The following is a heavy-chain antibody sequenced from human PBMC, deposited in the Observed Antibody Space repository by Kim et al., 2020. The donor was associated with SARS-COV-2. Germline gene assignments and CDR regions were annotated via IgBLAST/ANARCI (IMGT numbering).Heavy chain of an antibody. J-gene: IGHJ6*02. V-gene: IGHV1-8*01. CDR1: GYTFTSYD. CDR3: ARGVPRYYYYGMDV. Sequence: ASVKVSCKASGYTFTSYDINWVRQATGQGLEWMGWMNPNSGNTGYAQKFQGRVTMTRNTSISTAYMELSSLRSEDTAVYYCARGVPRYYYYGMDVWGQGTTVTVSS. CDR2: MNPNSGNT.